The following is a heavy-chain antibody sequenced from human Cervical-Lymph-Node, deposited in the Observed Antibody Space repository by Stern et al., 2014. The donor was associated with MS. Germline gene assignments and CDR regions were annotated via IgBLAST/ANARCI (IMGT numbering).Heavy chain of an antibody. J-gene: IGHJ4*02. CDR3: ARGFSSSWYGGRFFNY. V-gene: IGHV4-59*01. CDR1: GGSISSYY. D-gene: IGHD6-13*01. CDR2: IYYSGHT. Sequence: QVQLQESGPGLVKPSETLSLTCTVSGGSISSYYWSWIRQAPGKGLEWIGYIYYSGHTDYNPSLQGRVTVSVDTSKNQVSLRLSSVTAADTAVYYCARGFSSSWYGGRFFNYWGQGTLVTVSS.